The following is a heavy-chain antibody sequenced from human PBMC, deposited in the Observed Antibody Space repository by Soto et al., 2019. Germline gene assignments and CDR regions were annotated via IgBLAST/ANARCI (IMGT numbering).Heavy chain of an antibody. J-gene: IGHJ1*01. V-gene: IGHV3-23*01. CDR3: AQDPRPGGSAAEYFQD. Sequence: EVQLLESGGGLVHPGGSLRLSCAASEITFNNYAMSWVRQAPGMGLEWVSSISSYGGGTFYAESVRGRFTISRDNSKRTVYLQMHSLRAEDTALYYCAQDPRPGGSAAEYFQDWGQGTLVTVSS. CDR1: EITFNNYA. D-gene: IGHD2-15*01. CDR2: ISSYGGGT.